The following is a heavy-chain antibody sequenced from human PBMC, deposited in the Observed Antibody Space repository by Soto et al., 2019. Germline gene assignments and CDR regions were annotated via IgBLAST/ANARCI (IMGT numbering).Heavy chain of an antibody. Sequence: QVQLVQSGAEVQKPGASVKVSCKASGYTFTGYYMHWVRQAPGQGLEWMGWINPNSGGTNYAQKFEGWVTMTRDTSISTAYMELSRLRSDDTAVYYWARAASSSSYYYYYYGMDVWGQGTTVTVSS. D-gene: IGHD6-13*01. CDR3: ARAASSSSYYYYYYGMDV. CDR2: INPNSGGT. J-gene: IGHJ6*02. CDR1: GYTFTGYY. V-gene: IGHV1-2*04.